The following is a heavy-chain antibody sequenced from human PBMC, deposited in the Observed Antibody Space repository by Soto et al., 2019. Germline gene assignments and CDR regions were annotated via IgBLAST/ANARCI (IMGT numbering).Heavy chain of an antibody. CDR3: AKDGGYSSGRYGA. V-gene: IGHV3-9*01. CDR1: GITFDDYP. CDR2: ISWNSGSI. Sequence: GGSLRLTCAASGITFDDYPRNWVRQAPGKGLEWVSGISWNSGSIGYADSVKGRFTISRDNAKNSLYMQMNSLRAEDTALYYCAKDGGYSSGRYGAWGQGTLVTVSS. J-gene: IGHJ5*02. D-gene: IGHD6-19*01.